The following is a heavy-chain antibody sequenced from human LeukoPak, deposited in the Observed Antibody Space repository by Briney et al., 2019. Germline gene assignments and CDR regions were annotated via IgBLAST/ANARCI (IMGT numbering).Heavy chain of an antibody. Sequence: SETLSLTCAVYGGSFSGYYWSWIRQPPGKGLEWIGEINHSGRTNSNPSLKSRVTISVDTSKNQFSLKLSSVTAADTAVYYCARATDTYYYDGSGRGAGRFDYWGQGTLVTVSS. CDR1: GGSFSGYY. V-gene: IGHV4-34*01. J-gene: IGHJ4*02. D-gene: IGHD3-22*01. CDR3: ARATDTYYYDGSGRGAGRFDY. CDR2: INHSGRT.